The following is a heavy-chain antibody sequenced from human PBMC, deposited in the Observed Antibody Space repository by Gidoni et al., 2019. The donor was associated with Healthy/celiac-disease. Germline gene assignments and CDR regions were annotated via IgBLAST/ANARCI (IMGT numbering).Heavy chain of an antibody. CDR1: GFTFSSYS. CDR2: ISSSSSYI. Sequence: VQLVASWGGLVKPGGSLRLSCAASGFTFSSYSMNWVRQAPGKGLEWVSSISSSSSYIYYADSVKGRFTISRDNAKNSLYLQMNSLRAEDTAVYYCARAARDYGDSFDYWGQGTLVTVSS. D-gene: IGHD4-17*01. V-gene: IGHV3-21*01. J-gene: IGHJ4*02. CDR3: ARAARDYGDSFDY.